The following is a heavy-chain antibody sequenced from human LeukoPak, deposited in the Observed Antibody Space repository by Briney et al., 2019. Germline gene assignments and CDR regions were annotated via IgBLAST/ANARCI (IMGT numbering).Heavy chain of an antibody. D-gene: IGHD1-26*01. CDR3: ARGVRYSGSSSSYYFDY. J-gene: IGHJ4*02. CDR1: GFTFINYA. Sequence: GGSLRLSCAASGFTFINYAMHWVRQAPGKGLEWVAIISYDGSNDYYADSVEGRFTISRDNSKNTMYLQMNSLRAEDTAVYYCARGVRYSGSSSSYYFDYWGQGTLVTVSS. V-gene: IGHV3-30-3*01. CDR2: ISYDGSND.